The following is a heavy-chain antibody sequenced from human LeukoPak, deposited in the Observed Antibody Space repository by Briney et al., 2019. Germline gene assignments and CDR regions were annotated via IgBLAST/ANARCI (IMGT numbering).Heavy chain of an antibody. J-gene: IGHJ2*01. CDR1: GGSISNYY. D-gene: IGHD1-26*01. V-gene: IGHV4-4*09. CDR2: MYPSGSS. CDR3: ARRAGSYLGYWYFDL. Sequence: SETLSLTCCVSGGSISNYYWTWIRQPPGKGLEWIGYMYPSGSSNYHPSLKSRITMSIDTSKNQFSLILTSVTASDTAIYYCARRAGSYLGYWYFDLWGRGTLVTVSS.